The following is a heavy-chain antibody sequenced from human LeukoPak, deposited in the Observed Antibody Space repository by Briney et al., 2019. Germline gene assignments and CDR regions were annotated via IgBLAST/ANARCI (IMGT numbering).Heavy chain of an antibody. Sequence: GASVKVSCKASGYTFTSYGISWVRQAPGQGLEWMGWISAYNGNTNYVQKLQGRVTMTTDTSTSTAYMELRSLRSDDTAVYYCARDYYGSGSYAFDIWGQGTMVTVSS. V-gene: IGHV1-18*01. CDR2: ISAYNGNT. J-gene: IGHJ3*02. D-gene: IGHD3-10*01. CDR3: ARDYYGSGSYAFDI. CDR1: GYTFTSYG.